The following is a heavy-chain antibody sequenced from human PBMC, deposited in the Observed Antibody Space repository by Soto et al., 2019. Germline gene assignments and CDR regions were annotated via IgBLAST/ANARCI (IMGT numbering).Heavy chain of an antibody. D-gene: IGHD3-3*01. V-gene: IGHV1-69*01. Sequence: QVQLVQSGPEVKKPGSSMKVSCKASGGTFSSYALTWVRQAPGQGLEWMGGIIPVFGTANYAQNFRGRVTITADESSTTVYMELSSLRSEDKAGYDFARGRGRFHLLQGFYYAMDVWGQGTTVTVSS. CDR1: GGTFSSYA. J-gene: IGHJ6*02. CDR3: ARGRGRFHLLQGFYYAMDV. CDR2: IIPVFGTA.